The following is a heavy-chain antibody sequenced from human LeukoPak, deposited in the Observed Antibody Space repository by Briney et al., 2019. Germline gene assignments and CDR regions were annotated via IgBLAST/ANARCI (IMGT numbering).Heavy chain of an antibody. CDR3: ARPQTSSSSTASLGY. CDR1: GLPFSNYF. J-gene: IGHJ4*02. Sequence: GGSLRLSCAASGLPFSNYFMSWIRQAPGKGLEWISYIGSSGYTIYYSDSVKGRFTISRDNAKNSLYLQMDSLRAEDTAIYYCARPQTSSSSTASLGYWGQGTLVTVSS. V-gene: IGHV3-11*01. CDR2: IGSSGYTI. D-gene: IGHD6-6*01.